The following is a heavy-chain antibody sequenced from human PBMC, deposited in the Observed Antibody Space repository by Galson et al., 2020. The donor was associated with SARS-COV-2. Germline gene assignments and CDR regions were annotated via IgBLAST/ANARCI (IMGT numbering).Heavy chain of an antibody. J-gene: IGHJ6*02. Sequence: GESLKTPCAASGFTFSRYAMNLVPQAPGEGLEWVSAHSGSGYNTHYAGSVKGRFTISRDNSKNTLYMQMNSVRAEDTAVYYCAKRLYSSSQAETGGVDGWGQGAVVTVSS. V-gene: IGHV3-23*01. CDR1: GFTFSRYA. D-gene: IGHD6-13*01. CDR3: AKRLYSSSQAETGGVDG. CDR2: HSGSGYNT.